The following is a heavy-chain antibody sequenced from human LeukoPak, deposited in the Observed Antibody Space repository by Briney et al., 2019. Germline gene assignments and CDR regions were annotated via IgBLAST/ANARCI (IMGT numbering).Heavy chain of an antibody. CDR3: ARSYYDSSGYYLPFDY. CDR1: GFTFSDYY. J-gene: IGHJ4*02. V-gene: IGHV3-11*04. Sequence: PGGSLRLSCAASGFTFSDYYMSWIRQAPGKGLEWVSYISSSGSTIYYADSVKGRFTISRDNAKNSLYLQMNSLRAEDTAVYYCARSYYDSSGYYLPFDYWGQGTLVTVSS. CDR2: ISSSGSTI. D-gene: IGHD3-22*01.